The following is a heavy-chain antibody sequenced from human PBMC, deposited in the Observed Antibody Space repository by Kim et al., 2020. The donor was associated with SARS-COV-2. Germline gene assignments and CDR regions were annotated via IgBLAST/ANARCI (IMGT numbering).Heavy chain of an antibody. CDR1: EYTFNNYA. Sequence: ASVKVSCKASEYTFNNYAMHWVRQAPGQRLEWMGWINAGNGNTKYSQKFQGRVTITRDTSASTAYMELSSLRSEDTAVYYCARVPGSYYKSYYYYYGMDVWGQGTTVTVSS. CDR3: ARVPGSYYKSYYYYYGMDV. CDR2: INAGNGNT. J-gene: IGHJ6*02. V-gene: IGHV1-3*01. D-gene: IGHD3-10*01.